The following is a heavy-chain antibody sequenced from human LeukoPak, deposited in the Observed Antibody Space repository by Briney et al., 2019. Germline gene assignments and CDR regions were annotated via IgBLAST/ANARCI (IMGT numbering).Heavy chain of an antibody. CDR2: IASDGSST. V-gene: IGHV3-74*01. Sequence: GGSLRLSCAASGFTFSSYWMSWVRQAPGEGLVWVSRIASDGSSTTYADSVKGRFSISRDNAKNTLYLQMNSLRVEDTAVYYCARGRPHGNDYWGQGTLVTVSS. CDR1: GFTFSSYW. CDR3: ARGRPHGNDY. D-gene: IGHD4-23*01. J-gene: IGHJ4*02.